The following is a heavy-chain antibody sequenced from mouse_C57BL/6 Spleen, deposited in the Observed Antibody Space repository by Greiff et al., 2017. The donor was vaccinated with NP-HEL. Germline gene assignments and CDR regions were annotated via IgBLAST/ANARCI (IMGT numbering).Heavy chain of an antibody. J-gene: IGHJ2*01. CDR1: GYTFTSYW. V-gene: IGHV1-52*01. CDR3: ARSRAQATSYYFDD. Sequence: QVQLQQPGAELVRPGSSVKLSCKASGYTFTSYWMHWVKQRPIQGLEWIGNIDPSDSETHYNQKFKDKATLTVDKSSSTAYMQLSSLTSEDSAVYYRARSRAQATSYYFDDWGQGTTLTVSS. D-gene: IGHD3-2*02. CDR2: IDPSDSET.